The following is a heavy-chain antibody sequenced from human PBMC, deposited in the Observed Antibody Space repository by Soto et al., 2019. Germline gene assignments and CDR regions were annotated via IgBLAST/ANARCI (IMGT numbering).Heavy chain of an antibody. CDR2: IKEDGSEK. D-gene: IGHD6-19*01. CDR1: GFTFSSYW. V-gene: IGHV3-7*05. CDR3: ARGLPVAGTALWDY. J-gene: IGHJ4*02. Sequence: GGSLRLSCAASGFTFSSYWTSWVRQAPGKGLEWVANIKEDGSEKYYVDSVKGRFTISRDNAKNSLYLQMNSLRVEDTAVYYCARGLPVAGTALWDYWGQGTLVTVSS.